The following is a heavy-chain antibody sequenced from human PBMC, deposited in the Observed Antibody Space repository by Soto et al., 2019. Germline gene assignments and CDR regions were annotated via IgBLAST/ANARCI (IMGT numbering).Heavy chain of an antibody. CDR2: IYYSGST. Sequence: SETLSLTCTVSGGSISSYYWIWIRQPPGKGLEWIGYIYYSGSTNYNPSLKSRVTISVDTSKNQFSLKLSSVTAADTAVYYCARMESSGTRAFDIWGQGTMVTVS. J-gene: IGHJ3*02. D-gene: IGHD3-3*01. CDR3: ARMESSGTRAFDI. V-gene: IGHV4-59*01. CDR1: GGSISSYY.